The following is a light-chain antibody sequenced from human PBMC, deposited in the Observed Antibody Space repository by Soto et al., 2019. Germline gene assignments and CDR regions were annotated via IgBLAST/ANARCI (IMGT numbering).Light chain of an antibody. J-gene: IGKJ1*01. V-gene: IGKV3-20*01. Sequence: QGERATLSCRASQSVSSSYLAWYQQKPGQAPRLLIYGASSRATGIPDRFSGSGSGTDFTLTISRLEPEDFAVYYCQQYGSSPWTFGQGTKVDIK. CDR2: GAS. CDR1: QSVSSSY. CDR3: QQYGSSPWT.